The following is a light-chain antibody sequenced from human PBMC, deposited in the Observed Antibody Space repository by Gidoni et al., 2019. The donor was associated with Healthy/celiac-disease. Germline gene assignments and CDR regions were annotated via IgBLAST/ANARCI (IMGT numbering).Light chain of an antibody. CDR1: QSVSSSY. J-gene: IGKJ2*01. CDR3: QQYGSSPVYT. CDR2: GAS. Sequence: EIVLTQSPGTLSLSPGERATLSCRASQSVSSSYLAWYQKKPGQAPRLLIYGASSRATGIPDRFSGSGSGTDFTLTISRLEPEDFAVYYCQQYGSSPVYTFGQXTKLEIK. V-gene: IGKV3-20*01.